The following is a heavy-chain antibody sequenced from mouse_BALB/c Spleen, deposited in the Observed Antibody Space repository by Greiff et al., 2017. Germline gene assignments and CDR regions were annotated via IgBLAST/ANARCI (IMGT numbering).Heavy chain of an antibody. D-gene: IGHD1-1*01. V-gene: IGHV14-4*02. Sequence: EVQLQQSGAELVRPGASVKLSCTASGFNIKDYYMHWVKQRPEQGLEWIGWIDPENGDTEYAPKFQGKATMTADTSSNTAYLQLSSLTSEDTAVYYCNNYDYYAWFAYWGQGTLVTVSA. CDR2: IDPENGDT. J-gene: IGHJ3*01. CDR1: GFNIKDYY. CDR3: NNYDYYAWFAY.